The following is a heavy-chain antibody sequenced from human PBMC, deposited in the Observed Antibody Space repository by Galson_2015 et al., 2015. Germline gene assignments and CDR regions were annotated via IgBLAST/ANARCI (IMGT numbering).Heavy chain of an antibody. D-gene: IGHD5-18*01. CDR2: IYYSGST. CDR1: GGSISTYY. CDR3: ARAVDTAVVDS. J-gene: IGHJ4*02. Sequence: ETLSLTCTVSGGSISTYYWSWILQPPGKGLEWIGYIYYSGSTNYSPSLKSRVTISVDTSKNQFSLKLSSVTAADTAVYYCARAVDTAVVDSWGQGTLVTVSS. V-gene: IGHV4-59*01.